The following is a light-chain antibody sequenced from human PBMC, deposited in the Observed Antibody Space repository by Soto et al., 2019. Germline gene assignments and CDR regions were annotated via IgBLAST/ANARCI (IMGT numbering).Light chain of an antibody. Sequence: DIVLGQSPGSRSLSPGERTTLSCRASQSVSSSLAWYQQRPGQPPKLVIYDASKRAVGIPDRFSGSGSGADFTLTISSLDPEDFAIYYCQQRTTWPPTFGQGTRLEI. V-gene: IGKV3-11*01. CDR3: QQRTTWPPT. J-gene: IGKJ5*01. CDR2: DAS. CDR1: QSVSSS.